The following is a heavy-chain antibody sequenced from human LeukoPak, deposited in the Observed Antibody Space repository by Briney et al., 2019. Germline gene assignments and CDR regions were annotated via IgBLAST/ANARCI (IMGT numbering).Heavy chain of an antibody. J-gene: IGHJ1*01. CDR3: GRRGYSGYGLLDD. D-gene: IGHD5-12*01. V-gene: IGHV5-51*01. CDR2: IHPADSAT. Sequence: GESLKISCKASGDRFTSYWIGWVREMPGKGMELMGIIHPADSATLYTPSLQGQVTISADNSISTVYWQWSSLKASDTAMYYCGRRGYSGYGLLDDWGQGTLVTVSS. CDR1: GDRFTSYW.